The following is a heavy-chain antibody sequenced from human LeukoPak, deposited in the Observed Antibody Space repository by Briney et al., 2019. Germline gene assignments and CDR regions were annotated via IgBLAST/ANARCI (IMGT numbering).Heavy chain of an antibody. J-gene: IGHJ4*02. V-gene: IGHV1-8*03. D-gene: IGHD6-13*01. CDR1: GYTFTSYY. CDR3: ARVLRQQLVVSLGY. Sequence: GASVKVSCKASGYTFTSYYMHWVRQATGQGLEWMGWMNPNSGNTGYAQKFQGRVTITRNTSISTAYMELSSLRSEDTAVYYCARVLRQQLVVSLGYWGQGTLVTVSS. CDR2: MNPNSGNT.